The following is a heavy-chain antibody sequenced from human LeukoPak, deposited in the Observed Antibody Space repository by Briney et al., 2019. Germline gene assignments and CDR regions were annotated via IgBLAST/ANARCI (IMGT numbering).Heavy chain of an antibody. V-gene: IGHV4-59*01. Sequence: PSETLSLTCTVSGGSISTYYWNWIRQSPGKGLEWIGYISYNGSTNYNPSLKSRVTISVDTSKDQFSLNLNSVTAADTAVYYCARDVRPLIHAFDIWGQGTVVTVSS. J-gene: IGHJ3*02. CDR2: ISYNGST. CDR3: ARDVRPLIHAFDI. CDR1: GGSISTYY.